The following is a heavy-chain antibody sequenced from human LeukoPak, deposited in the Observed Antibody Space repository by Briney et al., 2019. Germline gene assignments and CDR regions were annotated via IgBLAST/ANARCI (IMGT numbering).Heavy chain of an antibody. CDR3: ARAIMVRGVITYSGLDY. CDR1: GGTFSSYA. J-gene: IGHJ4*02. Sequence: ASVKVSCKASGGTFSSYAISWVRQAPGQGLEWMGGITPIFGTANYAQKFQGRVTITADESTSTAYMELSSLRSEDTAVYYCARAIMVRGVITYSGLDYWGQGTLVAVSS. D-gene: IGHD3-10*01. CDR2: ITPIFGTA. V-gene: IGHV1-69*13.